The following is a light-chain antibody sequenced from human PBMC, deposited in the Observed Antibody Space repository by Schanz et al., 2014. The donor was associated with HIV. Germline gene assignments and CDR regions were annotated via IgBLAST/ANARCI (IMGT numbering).Light chain of an antibody. CDR3: SSYTTTNTWL. J-gene: IGLJ3*02. CDR2: EVR. CDR1: SSDPGGYNY. Sequence: QSALTQPASASGSVGQSVTIYCTGTSSDPGGYNYLPWYHQHPGKAPKLLIYEVRKRPSGVPDRFSGSKSGNTASLTVSGLQAEDEADYYCSSYTTTNTWLFGGGTKLTVL. V-gene: IGLV2-8*01.